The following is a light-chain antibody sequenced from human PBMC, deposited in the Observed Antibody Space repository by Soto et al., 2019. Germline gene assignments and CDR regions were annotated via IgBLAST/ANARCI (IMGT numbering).Light chain of an antibody. CDR1: QSVTKY. V-gene: IGKV3-20*01. Sequence: EIVMSQAPATLSVSPGERATLSCRASQSVTKYLAWYHQKPGQAPRLLIYGASSRATGIPDRFSGSGSGTDFTLTINRLEPEDFAVYYCQQYGSSPKTFGQGTKVDIK. J-gene: IGKJ1*01. CDR3: QQYGSSPKT. CDR2: GAS.